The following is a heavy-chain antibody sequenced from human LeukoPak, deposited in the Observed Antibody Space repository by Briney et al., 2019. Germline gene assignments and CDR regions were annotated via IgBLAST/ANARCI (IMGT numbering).Heavy chain of an antibody. Sequence: PGGSLRLSCAASGFTVSHYYMTWVRQAPGKGLEWVGFIRSKAYGGTTEYAASVKGRFTISRDDSKSIAYLQMNSLKTEDTAVYYCTRGARWFGELDNYDYWGQGTLVTVSS. V-gene: IGHV3-49*04. J-gene: IGHJ4*02. CDR2: IRSKAYGGTT. CDR3: TRGARWFGELDNYDY. D-gene: IGHD3-10*01. CDR1: GFTVSHYY.